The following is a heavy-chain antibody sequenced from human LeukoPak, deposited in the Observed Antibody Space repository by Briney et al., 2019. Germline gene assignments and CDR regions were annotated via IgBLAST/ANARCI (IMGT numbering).Heavy chain of an antibody. Sequence: GGSLRLSCAASGFTFSSYEMNWVRQAPGKGLEWVSYISSSGSTIYYADSVKGRFTISRDNSKNTLYLQMNSLRAEDTAVYYCAKVPYSSGVRGAFDIWGQGTMVTVSS. J-gene: IGHJ3*02. V-gene: IGHV3-48*03. CDR1: GFTFSSYE. CDR2: ISSSGSTI. D-gene: IGHD6-19*01. CDR3: AKVPYSSGVRGAFDI.